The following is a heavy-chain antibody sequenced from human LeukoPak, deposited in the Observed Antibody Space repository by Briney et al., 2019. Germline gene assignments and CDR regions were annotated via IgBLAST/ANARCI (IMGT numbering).Heavy chain of an antibody. V-gene: IGHV3-7*01. CDR1: GFTFSSYA. J-gene: IGHJ4*02. CDR3: AEGSGWYYFDY. Sequence: PGGSLRLSCAASGFTFSSYAMHWVRQAPGKGLEWVANIKQDGGEKYYVDSVKGRFTISRDNAKNSLYLQMNSLRAEDTAVYYCAEGSGWYYFDYWGQGTLATVSS. D-gene: IGHD6-19*01. CDR2: IKQDGGEK.